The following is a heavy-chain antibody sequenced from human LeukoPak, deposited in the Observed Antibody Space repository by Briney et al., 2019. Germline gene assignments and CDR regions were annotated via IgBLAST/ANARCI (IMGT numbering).Heavy chain of an antibody. CDR2: IKQDGSEK. V-gene: IGHV3-7*01. Sequence: GGSLRLSCAASGFTFSSYWMSWVRQAPGKGLEWVANIKQDGSEKYYVDSVKGRFTISRDNAKNSLYLQMNSLRAEDTAVYYCARDLGPYNWNGLTWGQGTLVTVSS. CDR3: ARDLGPYNWNGLT. D-gene: IGHD1-20*01. CDR1: GFTFSSYW. J-gene: IGHJ5*02.